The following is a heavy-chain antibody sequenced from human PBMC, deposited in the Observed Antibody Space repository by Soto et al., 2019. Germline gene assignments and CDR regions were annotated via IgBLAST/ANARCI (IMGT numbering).Heavy chain of an antibody. V-gene: IGHV3-7*03. CDR2: IKQDGSEK. CDR3: AAQPWLGSWYFDL. J-gene: IGHJ2*01. CDR1: GFTFSSYW. D-gene: IGHD6-19*01. Sequence: GGSLRLSCAASGFTFSSYWMSWVRQAPGKGLEWVANIKQDGSEKYYVDSVKGRFTISRDNAKNSLYLQMNSLRAEDTAVYYCAAQPWLGSWYFDLWGRGTLVTVS.